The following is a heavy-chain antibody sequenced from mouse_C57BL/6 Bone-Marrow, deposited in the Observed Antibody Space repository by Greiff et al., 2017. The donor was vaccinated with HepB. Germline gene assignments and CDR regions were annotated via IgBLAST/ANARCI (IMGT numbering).Heavy chain of an antibody. CDR2: FYPGMGSI. CDR3: ARHPYSSGYGYAMDY. CDR1: GYTFTEYT. J-gene: IGHJ4*01. D-gene: IGHD3-2*02. V-gene: IGHV1-62-2*01. Sequence: VQLQQSVAELVKPGASVKLSFTASGYTFTEYTIHWVTHRSGQGLAWIGWFYPGMGSIKYNEKFKDKATLTSDNSSSTVYMELSRLTSEDSAVYFCARHPYSSGYGYAMDYWGQGTSVTVSS.